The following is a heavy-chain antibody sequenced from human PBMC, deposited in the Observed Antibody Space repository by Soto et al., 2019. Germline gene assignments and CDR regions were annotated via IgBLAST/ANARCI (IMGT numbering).Heavy chain of an antibody. CDR3: ARVGGFGGAYPILQAYDY. CDR1: GYTFTGYY. V-gene: IGHV1-2*04. Sequence: ASVNVSCKASGYTFTGYYMHWGRKAPGQGLEGMGWINPNSGGTNYAQKFQGWVTMTRDTSISTAYMELSRLRSDDTAVYYCARVGGFGGAYPILQAYDYWGQGTLVTVSS. CDR2: INPNSGGT. J-gene: IGHJ4*02. D-gene: IGHD3-10*01.